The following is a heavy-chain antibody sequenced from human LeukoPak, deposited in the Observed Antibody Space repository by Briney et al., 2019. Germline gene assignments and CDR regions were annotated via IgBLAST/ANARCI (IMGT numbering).Heavy chain of an antibody. CDR2: ISGSGGST. V-gene: IGHV3-23*01. J-gene: IGHJ4*02. D-gene: IGHD3-22*01. CDR1: GFTFSSYG. CDR3: AKDQDYYDSPFDY. Sequence: PGRSLRLSCAASGFTFSSYGMHWVRQAPGKGLEWVSAISGSGGSTYYADSVKGRFTISRDNSKNTLYLQMNSLRAEDTAVYYCAKDQDYYDSPFDYWGQGTLVTVSS.